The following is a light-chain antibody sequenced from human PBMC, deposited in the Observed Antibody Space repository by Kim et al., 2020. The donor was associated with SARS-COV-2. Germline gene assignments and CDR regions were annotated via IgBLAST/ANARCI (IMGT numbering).Light chain of an antibody. V-gene: IGKV1-27*01. CDR2: TAS. CDR3: EKCDSAPWT. J-gene: IGKJ1*01. CDR1: ENIINY. Sequence: SVGDRDTITSRGRENIINYIGCVQMKPGKGPKFLIYTASALQPGVPSRFSGRGSGGDITLTVTGLQPVEVATYNCEKCDSAPWTFGEGT.